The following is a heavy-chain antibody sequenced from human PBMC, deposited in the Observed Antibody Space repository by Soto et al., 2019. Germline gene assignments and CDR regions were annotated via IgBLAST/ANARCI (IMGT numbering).Heavy chain of an antibody. CDR3: ARDSSSWYNAFDI. CDR1: GFTFSSYS. J-gene: IGHJ3*02. CDR2: ISSSSSYI. Sequence: GGSVRLSCAASGFTFSSYSMNWVRQAPGKGLEWVSSISSSSSYIYYADSVKGRFTISRDNAKNSLYLQMNSLRAEDTAVYYCARDSSSWYNAFDIWGQGTMVTVSS. V-gene: IGHV3-21*01. D-gene: IGHD6-13*01.